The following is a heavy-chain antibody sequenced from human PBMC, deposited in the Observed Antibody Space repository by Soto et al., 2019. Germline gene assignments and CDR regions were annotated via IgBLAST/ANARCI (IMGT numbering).Heavy chain of an antibody. CDR1: GGSISSYY. CDR2: INHSGST. J-gene: IGHJ5*02. Sequence: SETLSLTCTVSGGSISSYYWSWIRQPAGKGLEWIGEINHSGSTNYNPSLKSRVTISVDTSKNQFSLKLSSVTAADTAVYYCARFAARLGYCTNGVCAYPSVRFDPWGQGTLVTVSS. CDR3: ARFAARLGYCTNGVCAYPSVRFDP. D-gene: IGHD2-8*01. V-gene: IGHV4-34*01.